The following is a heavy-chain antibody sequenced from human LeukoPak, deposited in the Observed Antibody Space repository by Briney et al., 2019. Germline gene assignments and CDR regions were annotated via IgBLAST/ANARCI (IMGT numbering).Heavy chain of an antibody. Sequence: PGGSLRLSCAASGFTFSSYAMSWVRQAPGKGLEWVSVIYSGGTTCYADSVKGRFTISRDNSKKTLYLQMNSLRAEDTAVYYCAKGVYGVVVPAAFNYWGQGTLVTVSS. CDR2: IYSGGTT. J-gene: IGHJ4*02. CDR1: GFTFSSYA. V-gene: IGHV3-23*03. D-gene: IGHD2-2*01. CDR3: AKGVYGVVVPAAFNY.